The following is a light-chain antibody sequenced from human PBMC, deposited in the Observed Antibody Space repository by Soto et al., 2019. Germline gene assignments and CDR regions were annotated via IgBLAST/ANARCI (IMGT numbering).Light chain of an antibody. V-gene: IGKV4-1*01. CDR2: WAS. CDR1: RSLLYNSNNKNY. CDR3: QQYFITPLT. J-gene: IGKJ4*01. Sequence: DIVMTQSPDSLAVSLGERATINCKSSRSLLYNSNNKNYLAWYQQKPGQPPKLLIDWASTRESGVPDRFSGSGSGADFTLSVSSLQAEDVAVYYCQQYFITPLTFGGWTKVEIK.